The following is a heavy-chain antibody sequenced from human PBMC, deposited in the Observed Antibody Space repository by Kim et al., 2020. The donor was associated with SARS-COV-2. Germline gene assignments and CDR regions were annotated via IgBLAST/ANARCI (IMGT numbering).Heavy chain of an antibody. Sequence: GGSLRLSCVVSGFTFSDYYMNWVRQAPGKGLEWISCISTSGSTTYYADSVKGRFTISRANTKSSLYLQMHSLSAEDTAVYYCARDRNYYDRGGMDVWGQG. CDR1: GFTFSDYY. CDR2: ISTSGSTT. V-gene: IGHV3-11*01. CDR3: ARDRNYYDRGGMDV. D-gene: IGHD3-22*01. J-gene: IGHJ6*01.